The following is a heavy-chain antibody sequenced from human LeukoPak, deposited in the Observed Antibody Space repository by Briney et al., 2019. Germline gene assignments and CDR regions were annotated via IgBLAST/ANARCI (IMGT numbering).Heavy chain of an antibody. CDR2: ISGSGGST. CDR1: GFTFSSYG. V-gene: IGHV3-23*01. J-gene: IGHJ4*02. CDR3: AKDAFGGNSIGLFDY. Sequence: GGSPRLSCAASGFTFSSYGMSWVRQAPGKGLEWVSAISGSGGSTYYADSVKGRFTISRDNSKNTLYLQMNSLRAEDTAVYYCAKDAFGGNSIGLFDYWGQGTLVTVSS. D-gene: IGHD4-23*01.